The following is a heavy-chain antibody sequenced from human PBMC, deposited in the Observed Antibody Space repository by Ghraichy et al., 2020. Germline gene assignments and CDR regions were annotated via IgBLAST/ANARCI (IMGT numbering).Heavy chain of an antibody. CDR2: IYYSGST. Sequence: SETLSLNCTVSGGSISNYYWSWIRQPPGKGLAWIGYIYYSGSTNYNPSLKSRVTISVDTSKNQFSLKLSSVTAADAAVYYCAGSHDYSNYFFDYWGQGILVSVSS. CDR1: GGSISNYY. CDR3: AGSHDYSNYFFDY. J-gene: IGHJ4*02. V-gene: IGHV4-59*01. D-gene: IGHD4-11*01.